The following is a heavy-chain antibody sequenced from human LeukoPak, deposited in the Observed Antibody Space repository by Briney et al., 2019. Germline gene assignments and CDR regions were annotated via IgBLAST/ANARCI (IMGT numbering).Heavy chain of an antibody. V-gene: IGHV3-48*03. CDR2: ISSSGSTI. J-gene: IGHJ4*02. Sequence: GGSLRLSCAASGFTFSSYEMNWVRQAPGKGLEWVSYISSSGSTIYYADSVKGRFTISRDNAKNSLYLQMNSLRAEDTAVYYCARDHDSSGYYVGSIDYWGQGTLVTVSS. CDR1: GFTFSSYE. CDR3: ARDHDSSGYYVGSIDY. D-gene: IGHD3-22*01.